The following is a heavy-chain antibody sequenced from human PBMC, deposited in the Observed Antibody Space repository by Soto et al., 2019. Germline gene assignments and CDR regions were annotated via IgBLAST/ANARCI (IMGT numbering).Heavy chain of an antibody. CDR3: ARDKITGLFDY. CDR1: GGSFSGYY. CDR2: INHSGST. V-gene: IGHV4-34*01. D-gene: IGHD2-8*02. Sequence: SETLSLTCAVYGGSFSGYYWTWIRQPPGTGLEWIGEINHSGSTNYNPSLKSRVTISVDTSKNQFSLKLTSVTAADTAVYYCARDKITGLFDYWGQGTFVTVSS. J-gene: IGHJ4*02.